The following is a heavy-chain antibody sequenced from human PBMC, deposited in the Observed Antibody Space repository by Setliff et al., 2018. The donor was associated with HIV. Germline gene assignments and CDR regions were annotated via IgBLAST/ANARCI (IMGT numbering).Heavy chain of an antibody. CDR2: VYYSGTT. D-gene: IGHD3-22*01. J-gene: IGHJ4*02. CDR3: ARKYLVNVFDY. Sequence: SETLSLTCSVSGGSLSGYYWSWIRQPPGKGLEWIGYVYYSGTTNYNPSLKSRVSMSVDTSKNQFSLRLSSVTAADTAVYYCARKYLVNVFDYWGQGMLVTVSS. V-gene: IGHV4-59*01. CDR1: GGSLSGYY.